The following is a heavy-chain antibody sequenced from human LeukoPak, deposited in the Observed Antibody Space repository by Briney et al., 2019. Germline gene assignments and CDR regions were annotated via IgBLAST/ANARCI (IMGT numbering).Heavy chain of an antibody. V-gene: IGHV1-2*02. CDR1: GYTFTDYY. CDR2: LNPKRGAT. D-gene: IGHD2-15*01. Sequence: ASVKVSCKASGYTFTDYYMHWVRQAPGQGLEWMGWLNPKRGATSFAQKFQGRVTMTRDTSITTVYMELSRPRSDDTAVYYCARDLGFCSGRSRGSMTTLTSYDYWGQGTLVIVSS. CDR3: ARDLGFCSGRSRGSMTTLTSYDY. J-gene: IGHJ4*02.